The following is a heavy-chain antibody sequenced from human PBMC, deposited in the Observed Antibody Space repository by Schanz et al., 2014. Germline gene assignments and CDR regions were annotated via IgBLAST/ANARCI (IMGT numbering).Heavy chain of an antibody. V-gene: IGHV1-18*01. CDR3: ARDHVATTDYDYFFYYLDV. CDR2: ISPYNGNT. Sequence: QVQLVQSGAEVKKPGASVKVSCRASGYPFTSDDITWVRQAPGQGLEWMGWISPYNGNTNYAPKVQGRVTVTTDTSTSTVYMELRSLTSDDTAVYYCARDHVATTDYDYFFYYLDVWATGITVIVSS. D-gene: IGHD1-1*01. CDR1: GYPFTSDD. J-gene: IGHJ6*03.